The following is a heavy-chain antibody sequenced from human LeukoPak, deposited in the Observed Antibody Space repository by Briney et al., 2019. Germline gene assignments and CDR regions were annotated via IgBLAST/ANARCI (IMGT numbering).Heavy chain of an antibody. CDR3: ARESGLQFNWFDP. J-gene: IGHJ5*02. CDR2: IYYSGST. V-gene: IGHV4-59*01. D-gene: IGHD4-11*01. CDR1: GGSLSAYY. Sequence: SETLSLTCAVYGGSLSAYYWTWIRQPPGKGLEWIGYIYYSGSTNYNPSFKSRVTISVDTSKNQYPLKLSSVTAADTAVYYCARESGLQFNWFDPWGQGTLVTVSS.